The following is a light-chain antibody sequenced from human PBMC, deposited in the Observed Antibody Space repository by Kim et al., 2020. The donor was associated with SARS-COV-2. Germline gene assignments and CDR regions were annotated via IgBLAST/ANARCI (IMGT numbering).Light chain of an antibody. V-gene: IGLV3-1*01. J-gene: IGLJ2*01. CDR3: QAWDSTTGFGV. CDR1: KLGDKY. CDR2: QDS. Sequence: SYELTQPPSASVSPGQTASITCSGDKLGDKYACWYQQKPGQSPVLVIYQDSKRPSGIPERFSGSNSGNTATLTISGTQAMDEADYYCQAWDSTTGFGVFG.